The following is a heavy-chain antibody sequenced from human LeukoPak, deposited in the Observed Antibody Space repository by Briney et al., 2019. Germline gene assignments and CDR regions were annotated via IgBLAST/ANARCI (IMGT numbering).Heavy chain of an antibody. V-gene: IGHV3-30-3*01. CDR3: ARAYPRITMVRGVTPYYFDY. J-gene: IGHJ4*02. CDR1: GFTFSSYA. CDR2: ISYDGSNK. Sequence: SCKASGFTFSSYAMHWVRQAPGKGLEWVAVISYDGSNKYYADSVKGRFTISRDNSKNTLYLQMNSLRAEDTAVYYCARAYPRITMVRGVTPYYFDYWGQGTLVTVSS. D-gene: IGHD3-10*01.